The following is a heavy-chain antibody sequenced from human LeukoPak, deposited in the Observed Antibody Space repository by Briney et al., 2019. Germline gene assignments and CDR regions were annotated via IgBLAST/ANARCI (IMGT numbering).Heavy chain of an antibody. J-gene: IGHJ4*02. V-gene: IGHV3-23*01. Sequence: GGSLRLSCAASGFTFSSYAMSWVRQAPGKGLEWVCAISGSGDNTYYADSVKGRFTISRDNSRNTVYLQMNSLRAEDTAVYYCANDLGWIQLNLGRGQGTLVTVSS. CDR3: ANDLGWIQLNLG. CDR1: GFTFSSYA. D-gene: IGHD5-18*01. CDR2: ISGSGDNT.